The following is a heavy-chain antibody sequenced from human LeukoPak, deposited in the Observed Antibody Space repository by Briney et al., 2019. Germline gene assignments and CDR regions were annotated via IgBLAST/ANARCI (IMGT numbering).Heavy chain of an antibody. CDR1: GYSISSGYY. CDR3: ARDSRSGWGNWFDP. V-gene: IGHV4-38-2*02. D-gene: IGHD6-19*01. J-gene: IGHJ5*02. CDR2: IYYRGST. Sequence: SETLSLTCTVSGYSISSGYYWGWIRQPPGKGLEWIGNIYYRGSTYYNPSLKSRVAISVDTSKNQFSLKLSSVTAADTAVYYCARDSRSGWGNWFDPWGQGTLVTVSS.